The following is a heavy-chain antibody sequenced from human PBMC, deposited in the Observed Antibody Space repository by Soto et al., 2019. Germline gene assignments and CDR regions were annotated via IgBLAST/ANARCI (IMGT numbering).Heavy chain of an antibody. V-gene: IGHV3-30*04. CDR2: ISYHGNNT. CDR1: GFTFSNYD. Sequence: QVQLVESGGGVVQPGRSLRLSCAASGFTFSNYDMHWVRQAPGKGLEWVALISYHGNNTNFADSVKGRITISRDNSKNMLYLQMNSLRPDDTAVYFCARVLTGRESFWGQRTQVTVSS. CDR3: ARVLTGRESF. D-gene: IGHD3-10*01. J-gene: IGHJ4*02.